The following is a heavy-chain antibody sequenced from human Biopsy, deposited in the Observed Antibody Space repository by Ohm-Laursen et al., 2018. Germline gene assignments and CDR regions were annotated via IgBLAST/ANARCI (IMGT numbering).Heavy chain of an antibody. CDR1: GGSISSDY. CDR3: ARLYRLDDYWNDDPPDAFDV. J-gene: IGHJ3*01. V-gene: IGHV4-59*01. Sequence: TLSLTCPVSGGSISSDYWSWIRQSPGKGLEWIGYISNRGSTNYNPSLRGRVTISVDTSKNQFSLKLSSVTAADTAVFFCARLYRLDDYWNDDPPDAFDVWGQGTRVTVSS. CDR2: ISNRGST. D-gene: IGHD3-3*01.